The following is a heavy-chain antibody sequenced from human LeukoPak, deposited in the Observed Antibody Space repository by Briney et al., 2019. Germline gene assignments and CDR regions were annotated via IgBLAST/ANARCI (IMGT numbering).Heavy chain of an antibody. CDR3: ARQTTVTTFLVDY. J-gene: IGHJ4*02. V-gene: IGHV1-69*04. Sequence: SVKVSCKASGGTFSSYAISWVRQAPVQGLEWMGRIIPILGIANYAQKFQGRVTITADKSTSTAYMELSSLRSEDTAVYYCARQTTVTTFLVDYWGQGTLVTVSS. CDR1: GGTFSSYA. D-gene: IGHD4-17*01. CDR2: IIPILGIA.